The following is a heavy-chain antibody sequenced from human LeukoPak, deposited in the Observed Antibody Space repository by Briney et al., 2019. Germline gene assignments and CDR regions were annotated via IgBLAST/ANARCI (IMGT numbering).Heavy chain of an antibody. CDR1: EFTFSSYA. CDR2: ISSSGGNT. V-gene: IGHV3-23*01. J-gene: IGHJ5*02. Sequence: QPGASLRLSCAASEFTFSSYAMSWVRQAPGKGLEWVSAISSSGGNTYYADSVKGRFTISRDSSKNTLYLQMNSLRAEDTAVYYCAKAGGLQSRRIGFDLWAQGTVVSVST. D-gene: IGHD4-11*01. CDR3: AKAGGLQSRRIGFDL.